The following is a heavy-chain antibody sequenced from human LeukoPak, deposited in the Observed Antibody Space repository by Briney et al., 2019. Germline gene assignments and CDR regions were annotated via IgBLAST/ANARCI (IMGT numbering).Heavy chain of an antibody. V-gene: IGHV4-34*01. CDR3: ARQWIPAAIDY. J-gene: IGHJ4*02. CDR1: GGSFGGYY. CDR2: INHSGST. D-gene: IGHD2-2*01. Sequence: PSETLSLTCAVYGGSFGGYYWSWVRQPPGKGLEWIGEINHSGSTNYNPSLKSRVTISVDTSKNQFSLKLSSVTAADTAVYYCARQWIPAAIDYWGQGTLVTVSS.